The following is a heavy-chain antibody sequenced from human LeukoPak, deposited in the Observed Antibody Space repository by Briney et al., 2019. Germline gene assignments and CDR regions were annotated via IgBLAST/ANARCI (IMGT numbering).Heavy chain of an antibody. CDR2: IYYSGST. CDR3: ARHLRYGSGSQYYFDY. CDR1: GGSISSSSYY. Sequence: SETLSLTCTVPGGSISSSSYYWGWIRQPPGKGLEWIGSIYYSGSTYYNPSLKSRVTISVDTSKNQFSLKLSSVTAADTAVYYCARHLRYGSGSQYYFDYWGQGTLVIVSS. D-gene: IGHD3-10*01. V-gene: IGHV4-39*01. J-gene: IGHJ4*02.